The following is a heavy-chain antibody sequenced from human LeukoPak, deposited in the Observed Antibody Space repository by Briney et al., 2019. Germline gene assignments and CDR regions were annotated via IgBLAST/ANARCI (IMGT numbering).Heavy chain of an antibody. D-gene: IGHD3-10*01. V-gene: IGHV1-18*01. CDR3: ARTGIYGSGSYYNRGWFDP. CDR1: GYTFTSYG. J-gene: IGHJ5*02. Sequence: ASVKVSCKASGYTFTSYGISWVRQAPGQGLEWMGWISAYNGNTNYAQKLQGRVTMTTDTSTSTAYMELRSLRSDDTAVYYCARTGIYGSGSYYNRGWFDPWGQGTLVTVSS. CDR2: ISAYNGNT.